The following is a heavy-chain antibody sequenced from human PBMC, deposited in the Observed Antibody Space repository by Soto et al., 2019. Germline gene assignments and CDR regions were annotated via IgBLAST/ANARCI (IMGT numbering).Heavy chain of an antibody. V-gene: IGHV3-30*18. J-gene: IGHJ4*02. CDR2: ISSDERNK. D-gene: IGHD3-3*01. Sequence: GGSLRLSGADARFTFSSHCMHWVLQPPGKGLEWVAVISSDERNKYYGDSVKVRFTISRDNSKNTLYLHMNSLRTEDTAAYYCAKDQNVLRFLEWLTALDYWGQGTLVTVSS. CDR3: AKDQNVLRFLEWLTALDY. CDR1: RFTFSSHC.